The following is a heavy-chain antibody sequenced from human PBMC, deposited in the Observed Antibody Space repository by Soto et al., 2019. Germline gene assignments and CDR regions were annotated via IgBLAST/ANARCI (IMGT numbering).Heavy chain of an antibody. CDR2: IRATGGGI. CDR1: GFKFSHYA. V-gene: IGHV3-23*01. J-gene: IGHJ4*02. D-gene: IGHD3-16*01. CDR3: AKDRRAGGNSAFYFDF. Sequence: GSLRLSFVASGFKFSHYAMSWVRPAPGEGPEWVSLIRATGGGIYYADSVKGRFTISRDNSHSTLYLQVHSVTAEDTAVYYCAKDRRAGGNSAFYFDFWGQGAQVTVSS.